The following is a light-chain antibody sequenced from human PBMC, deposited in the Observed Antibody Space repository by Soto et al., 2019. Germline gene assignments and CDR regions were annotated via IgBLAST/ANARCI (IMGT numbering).Light chain of an antibody. V-gene: IGKV3-20*01. CDR3: QQYGSSPWYT. Sequence: EIVLTQSPGTLSLSPGERATLSCRASQSVSSSYLAWYQQKPGQAPRLLIYDACSRATGIPDRFSGSGSGTDFTLTISRLEPEDFAVYYCQQYGSSPWYTFGQGTKLEIK. CDR1: QSVSSSY. J-gene: IGKJ2*01. CDR2: DAC.